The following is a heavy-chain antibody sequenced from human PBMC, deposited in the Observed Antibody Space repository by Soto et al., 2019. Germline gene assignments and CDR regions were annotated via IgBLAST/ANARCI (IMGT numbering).Heavy chain of an antibody. D-gene: IGHD3-3*01. CDR2: INPATGAA. V-gene: IGHV1-2*02. CDR3: ARGGGVGVAGSAAFDM. CDR1: GYPVTAYY. J-gene: IGHJ3*02. Sequence: QLHLVQSGAVVKKPGASVTVSCSASGYPVTAYYMHWVRQAPGRGLEWMGGINPATGAAKYTQTFQGRVIMTMDASMSTVFMELGVLTSEETAGFYCARGGGVGVAGSAAFDMWGQGTLVTVSS.